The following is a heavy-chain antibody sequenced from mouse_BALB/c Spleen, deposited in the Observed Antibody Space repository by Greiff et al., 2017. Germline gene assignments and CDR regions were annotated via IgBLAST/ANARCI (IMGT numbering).Heavy chain of an antibody. CDR1: GYTFTSYW. D-gene: IGHD1-2*01. CDR2: IYPSDSYT. CDR3: ARSGTAGAMDY. Sequence: QVQLQQPGAELVRPGASVKLSCKASGYTFTSYWINWVKQRPGQGLEWIGNIYPSDSYTNYNQKFKDKATLTVDKSSSTAYMQLRSLTSEDSAVYYCARSGTAGAMDYWGQGTSVTVSS. J-gene: IGHJ4*01. V-gene: IGHV1-69*02.